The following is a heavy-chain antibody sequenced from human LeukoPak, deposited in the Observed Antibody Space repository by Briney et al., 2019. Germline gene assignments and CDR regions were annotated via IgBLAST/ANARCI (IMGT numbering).Heavy chain of an antibody. Sequence: SVKVSCKASGGTFSSYAISWVRQAPGQGLEWMGGVIPIFGTANYAQKFQGRVTITADESTSTAYMELSSLRSEDTAVYYCARDQVAAVAGYYYYYGMDVWGQGTTVTVSS. V-gene: IGHV1-69*13. CDR3: ARDQVAAVAGYYYYYGMDV. J-gene: IGHJ6*02. D-gene: IGHD6-19*01. CDR1: GGTFSSYA. CDR2: VIPIFGTA.